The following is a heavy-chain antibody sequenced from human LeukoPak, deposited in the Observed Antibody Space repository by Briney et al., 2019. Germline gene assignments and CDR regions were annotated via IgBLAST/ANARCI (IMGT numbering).Heavy chain of an antibody. J-gene: IGHJ4*02. V-gene: IGHV4-4*07. D-gene: IGHD2-15*01. CDR3: ARDLEDFDSPANDY. CDR2: IYAPGSS. CDR1: GDSISGYY. Sequence: ASETLSLTCTVSGDSISGYYWAWIRQPAGKGLEWIGHIYAPGSSNYSPSFKSRVTMSIDMSNNQFSLRLNSVTAADTAMYYCARDLEDFDSPANDYWGQGTHVIVSP.